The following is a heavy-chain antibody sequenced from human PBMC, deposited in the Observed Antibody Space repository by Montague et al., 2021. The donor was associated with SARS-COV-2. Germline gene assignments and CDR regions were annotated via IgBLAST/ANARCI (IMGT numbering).Heavy chain of an antibody. CDR1: GGSISSYY. J-gene: IGHJ6*02. V-gene: IGHV4-59*01. CDR3: ASQEVDTAMDRNYYYYGMDV. D-gene: IGHD5-18*01. CDR2: IYYSGST. Sequence: SETLSLTCTVSGGSISSYYWSWIQQPPGKGLEWIGYIYYSGSTNYNPSLKSRVTISVDTSKNQFSLKLSSVTAADTAVYYCASQEVDTAMDRNYYYYGMDVWGQGTTVTVSS.